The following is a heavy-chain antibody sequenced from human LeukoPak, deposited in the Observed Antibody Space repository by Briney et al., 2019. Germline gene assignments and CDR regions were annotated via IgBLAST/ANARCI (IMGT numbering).Heavy chain of an antibody. Sequence: TSETLSLTCTVSGGSISSYYWSWIRQPPGKGLEWIGYIYYSGSTNYNPSLKSRVTISVDTSKNQFSLKLSSVTAADTAVYYCARVRGPLWFGESHFDYWGQGTLVTVSS. D-gene: IGHD3-10*01. CDR3: ARVRGPLWFGESHFDY. CDR1: GGSISSYY. V-gene: IGHV4-59*01. J-gene: IGHJ4*02. CDR2: IYYSGST.